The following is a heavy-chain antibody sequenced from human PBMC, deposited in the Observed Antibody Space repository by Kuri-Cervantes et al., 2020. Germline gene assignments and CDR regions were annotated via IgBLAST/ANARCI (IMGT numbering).Heavy chain of an antibody. CDR2: IYPGDSDT. CDR1: GYSFTSYW. D-gene: IGHD6-19*01. Sequence: GGSLRLSCKGSGYSFTSYWIGWVRQMPGKGLEWMGIIYPGDSDTRYSPSFQGQVTISADKSISTAYLQWSSLKASDTAMYYCARSISSGWYWFDPWGQGTLVTVSS. J-gene: IGHJ5*02. V-gene: IGHV5-51*01. CDR3: ARSISSGWYWFDP.